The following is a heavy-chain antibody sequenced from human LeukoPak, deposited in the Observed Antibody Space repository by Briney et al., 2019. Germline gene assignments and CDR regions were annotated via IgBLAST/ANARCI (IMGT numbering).Heavy chain of an antibody. J-gene: IGHJ4*02. V-gene: IGHV4-4*07. CDR2: IYSTGST. CDR1: GDSITSHDY. D-gene: IGHD1-26*01. CDR3: ARTAIHVHSGSYFDS. Sequence: PSETLSLICTVSGDSITSHDYWRWIRQPAGQGLEWIGRIYSTGSTNYNPSLKSRVTMFVDTSKNAFSLKLSSVTAADTGVYYCARTAIHVHSGSYFDSWGQGTLVAVSS.